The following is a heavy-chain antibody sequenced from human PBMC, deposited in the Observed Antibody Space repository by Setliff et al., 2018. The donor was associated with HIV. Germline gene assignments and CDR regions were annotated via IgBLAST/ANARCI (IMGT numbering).Heavy chain of an antibody. V-gene: IGHV1-3*01. CDR2: INAGNGNT. Sequence: ASVKVSCKASGYTFIYYAMHWVRQAPGQRLEWMGWINAGNGNTKYSQKFQGRVTISRDTSASTAYMELSSLRSEDTAVYYCARAGYLLHYFDSWGQGTPVTVSS. D-gene: IGHD1-26*01. CDR3: ARAGYLLHYFDS. J-gene: IGHJ4*02. CDR1: GYTFIYYA.